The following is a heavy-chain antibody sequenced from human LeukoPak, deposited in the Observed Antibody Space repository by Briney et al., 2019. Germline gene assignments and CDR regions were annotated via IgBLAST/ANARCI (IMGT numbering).Heavy chain of an antibody. CDR1: GFTFSSYS. CDR2: ISSSSSYI. J-gene: IGHJ4*02. CDR3: AREDTAMVLYYFDY. V-gene: IGHV3-21*01. Sequence: GGSLRLSCAASGFTFSSYSMNWVRQAPGKGLEWVSSISSSSSYIYYADSVKGRFTISRDNAKNSLYLQINSLRAEDTAVYYCAREDTAMVLYYFDYWGQGTLVTASS. D-gene: IGHD5-18*01.